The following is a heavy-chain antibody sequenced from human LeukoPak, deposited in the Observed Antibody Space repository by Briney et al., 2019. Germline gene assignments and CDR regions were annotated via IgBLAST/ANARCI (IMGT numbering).Heavy chain of an antibody. Sequence: QPGRSLRLSCAASGFTFDDYAMHWVRQAPGKGLEWVSGISWNSGSIGYADSVKGRFTISRDNAKNSLYLQMNSLRAEDTALYYCAKDVGQWLDSINYFDYWGQGTLVTVSS. CDR1: GFTFDDYA. CDR3: AKDVGQWLDSINYFDY. V-gene: IGHV3-9*01. CDR2: ISWNSGSI. D-gene: IGHD6-19*01. J-gene: IGHJ4*02.